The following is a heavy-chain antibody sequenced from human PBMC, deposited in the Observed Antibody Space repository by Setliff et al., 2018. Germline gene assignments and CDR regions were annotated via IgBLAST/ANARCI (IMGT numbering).Heavy chain of an antibody. J-gene: IGHJ6*03. V-gene: IGHV1-18*01. CDR3: ARAGKYFDDTSGYYYDRDYYFYMDV. D-gene: IGHD3-22*01. Sequence: GASVKVSCKASGGTFSSYGISWVRQAPGQGLEWMGWINPHSGGTNFPQTFQGRVTMSTDTSTSTAYMELRSLRSDDTAVYFCARAGKYFDDTSGYYYDRDYYFYMDVWGKGTTVTVSS. CDR1: GGTFSSYG. CDR2: INPHSGGT.